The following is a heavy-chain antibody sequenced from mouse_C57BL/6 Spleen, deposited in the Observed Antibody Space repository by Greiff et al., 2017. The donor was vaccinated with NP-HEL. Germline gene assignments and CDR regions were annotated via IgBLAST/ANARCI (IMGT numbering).Heavy chain of an antibody. Sequence: VQLQQPGAELVKPGASVKLSCKASGYTFTSYWMQWVKQRPGQGLEWIGEIDPSDSYTNYNQKFKGKATLPVDTSSSTAYMQLSSLTSEDSAVYYCARNWDEDYWGQGTTLTVSS. CDR1: GYTFTSYW. CDR2: IDPSDSYT. D-gene: IGHD4-1*01. J-gene: IGHJ2*01. CDR3: ARNWDEDY. V-gene: IGHV1-50*01.